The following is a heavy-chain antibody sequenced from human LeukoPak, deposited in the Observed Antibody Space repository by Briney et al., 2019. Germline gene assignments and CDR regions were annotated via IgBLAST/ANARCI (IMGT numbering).Heavy chain of an antibody. CDR3: ARVVYYDSSGYGENNDY. CDR2: ISAYNGNT. J-gene: IGHJ4*02. CDR1: GYTFTSYG. Sequence: ASVKVSCKASGYTFTSYGISWVRQAPGQGLEWMGWISAYNGNTNYAQKLQGRVTMTTDTSTSTAYMELRSLRSDDTAVYYCARVVYYDSSGYGENNDYWGQGTQVTVSS. V-gene: IGHV1-18*01. D-gene: IGHD3-22*01.